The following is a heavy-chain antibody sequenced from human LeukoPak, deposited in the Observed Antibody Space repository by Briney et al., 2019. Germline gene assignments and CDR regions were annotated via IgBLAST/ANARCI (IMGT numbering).Heavy chain of an antibody. CDR3: ARYYYDSSGYYISYYYYYMDV. Sequence: ASVKVSCKASGYTFTSYGIRWVRQAPGQGLEWMGWISAYNGDTNYAQKLQGRVTMTTDTSTSTAYMELRSLRSDDTAVYYCARYYYDSSGYYISYYYYYMDVWGKGTTVTVSS. J-gene: IGHJ6*03. D-gene: IGHD3-22*01. V-gene: IGHV1-18*01. CDR2: ISAYNGDT. CDR1: GYTFTSYG.